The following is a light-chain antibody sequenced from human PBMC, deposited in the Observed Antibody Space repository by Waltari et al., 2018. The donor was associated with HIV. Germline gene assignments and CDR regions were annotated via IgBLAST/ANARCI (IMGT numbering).Light chain of an antibody. Sequence: QSALTQPASVSGSPGQSITISCTGTSSDIGGYKYVSWYQQQPGIAPKLMISEVSNRPSGVSNRFSGSKSGNTASLTISGLQAEDEADYYCSSYTTSSTWVFGGGTKLTVL. CDR1: SSDIGGYKY. J-gene: IGLJ3*02. CDR3: SSYTTSSTWV. V-gene: IGLV2-14*01. CDR2: EVS.